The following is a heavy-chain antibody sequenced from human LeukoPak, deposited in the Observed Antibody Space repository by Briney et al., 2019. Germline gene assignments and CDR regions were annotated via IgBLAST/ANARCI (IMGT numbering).Heavy chain of an antibody. CDR1: GGTFSSYA. CDR3: ARLGYCSGGSCYESSDY. CDR2: IIPIFGTA. D-gene: IGHD2-15*01. J-gene: IGHJ4*02. V-gene: IGHV1-69*13. Sequence: ASVKVSCKASGGTFSSYAISWVRQAPGQGLEWMGGIIPIFGTANYAQKFQGRVTITADESTSTAYMELSSLRSEDTAVYYCARLGYCSGGSCYESSDYWGQGTLVTVSS.